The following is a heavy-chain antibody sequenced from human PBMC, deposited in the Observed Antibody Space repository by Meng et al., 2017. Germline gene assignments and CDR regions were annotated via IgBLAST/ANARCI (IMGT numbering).Heavy chain of an antibody. J-gene: IGHJ3*02. CDR1: GGSFSGYY. Sequence: SETLSLTCAVYGGSFSGYYWSWIRQPPGKGLEWIGEINHSGSTNYNPSLKSRVTISVDTSKNQFSLKLSSVTAADTAVYYCAREMAAPVGAFDIWGQGTMVTVSS. CDR2: INHSGST. CDR3: AREMAAPVGAFDI. D-gene: IGHD5-24*01. V-gene: IGHV4-34*01.